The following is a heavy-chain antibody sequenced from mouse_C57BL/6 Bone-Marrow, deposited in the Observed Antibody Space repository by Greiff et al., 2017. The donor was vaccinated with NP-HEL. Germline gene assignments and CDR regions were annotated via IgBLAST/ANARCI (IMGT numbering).Heavy chain of an antibody. Sequence: EVKVVESGGGLVQPGGSLSLSCAASGFTFTDYYMSWVRQPPGKALEWLGFIRNKANGYTTEYSAFVKGRFTISRDNSQSIRYLQMNALRAEDSATYYCARYGYDGPYAMDYWGQGTSVTVSS. V-gene: IGHV7-3*01. CDR1: GFTFTDYY. D-gene: IGHD2-2*01. CDR3: ARYGYDGPYAMDY. J-gene: IGHJ4*01. CDR2: IRNKANGYTT.